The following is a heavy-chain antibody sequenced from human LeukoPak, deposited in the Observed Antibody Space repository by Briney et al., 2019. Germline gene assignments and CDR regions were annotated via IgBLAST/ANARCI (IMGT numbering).Heavy chain of an antibody. CDR1: GYTFSNAW. J-gene: IGHJ4*02. V-gene: IGHV3-15*01. D-gene: IGHD6-6*01. CDR3: TTGSRYGSSPR. CDR2: IKSKTDGGTT. Sequence: GGCLRLSCAASGYTFSNAWMSWVRQAPGKGLEWVGRIKSKTDGGTTDYAAPVKGRFTISRDDSKNTLYLQMNSLKTEDTAVYYCTTGSRYGSSPRWGQGTLVTVSS.